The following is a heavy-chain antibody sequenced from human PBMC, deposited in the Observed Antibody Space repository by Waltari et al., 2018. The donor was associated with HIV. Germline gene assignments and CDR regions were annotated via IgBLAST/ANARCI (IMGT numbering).Heavy chain of an antibody. Sequence: EVQLVESGGGLVKPGGSLRLSCAASGFTLSSYSMNWVRRAPGKGLEWIASISSSSSYIYYADSVKVRFTISRDNAKNSLYLQMNSLRAEDTAVYYCARVDYYHSTKSRYFDSWGQGTLVTVSS. CDR3: ARVDYYHSTKSRYFDS. D-gene: IGHD3-22*01. V-gene: IGHV3-21*01. J-gene: IGHJ4*02. CDR2: ISSSSSYI. CDR1: GFTLSSYS.